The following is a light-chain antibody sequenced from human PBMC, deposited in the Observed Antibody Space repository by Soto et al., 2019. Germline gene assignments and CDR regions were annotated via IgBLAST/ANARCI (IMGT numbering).Light chain of an antibody. Sequence: ETVLTQSPGTLSLSPGERATLSCRASQSVSSSYLAWYQQKPGQAPRLLIYGASNRATGIPDRFSGSRSGTDFTLTIGRLEPEDFAVYYCQQYDSSSWTFGQGTKVDIK. CDR3: QQYDSSSWT. CDR2: GAS. V-gene: IGKV3-20*01. J-gene: IGKJ1*01. CDR1: QSVSSSY.